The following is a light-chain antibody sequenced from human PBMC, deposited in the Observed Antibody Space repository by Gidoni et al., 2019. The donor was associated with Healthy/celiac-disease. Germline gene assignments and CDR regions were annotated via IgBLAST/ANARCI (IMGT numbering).Light chain of an antibody. CDR2: GNS. CDR1: IGAGYD. CDR3: QSYDSSLSVHVV. J-gene: IGLJ2*01. Sequence: QSVLTQPPSVSGAPGQGVTISNIGAGYDVHWYQQLPGTAPKLLIYGNSNWPSGVPDRFSGSKSGTSASLAITGLQAEDEADYYCQSYDSSLSVHVVFGGGTKLTVL. V-gene: IGLV1-40*01.